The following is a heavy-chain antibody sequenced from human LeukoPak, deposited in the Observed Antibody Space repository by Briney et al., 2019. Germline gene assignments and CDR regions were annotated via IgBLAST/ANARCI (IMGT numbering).Heavy chain of an antibody. CDR2: IYYSGST. Sequence: SETLSLTCSVSGDSIGTGGYYWTWLRQPPGKGLEWIGYIYYSGSTYLSPSLKSRLTISVDTSRGQLSLKLSSVSAADTAVYFCARIKKAEGFLIDSWGQGSLAIVSS. CDR3: ARIKKAEGFLIDS. CDR1: GDSIGTGGYY. J-gene: IGHJ4*02. V-gene: IGHV4-31*03.